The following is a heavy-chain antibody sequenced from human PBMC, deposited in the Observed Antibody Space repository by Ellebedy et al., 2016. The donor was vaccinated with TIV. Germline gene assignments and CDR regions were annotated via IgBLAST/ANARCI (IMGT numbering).Heavy chain of an antibody. CDR2: ITYDANNK. CDR3: AKVPVGFYNRPFWVYLDD. V-gene: IGHV3-30*18. CDR1: GFTFSSYD. J-gene: IGHJ4*02. D-gene: IGHD3-10*01. Sequence: PGGSLRLSCAASGFTFSSYDMHWVRQAPGKGLEWVALITYDANNKYYADSVKGRFTISRDNSKNTLYLQMNSLRPEDTAVYYCAKVPVGFYNRPFWVYLDDWGQGTLVSVSS.